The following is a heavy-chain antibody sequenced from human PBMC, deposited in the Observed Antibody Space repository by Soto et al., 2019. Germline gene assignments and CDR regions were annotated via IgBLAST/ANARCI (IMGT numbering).Heavy chain of an antibody. CDR1: GYTFTGYY. CDR2: INPNSGGT. D-gene: IGHD2-2*01. Sequence: ASVKVSCKASGYTFTGYYMHWVRQAPGQGLEWMGWINPNSGGTNYAQKFQGWVTMTRDTSISTAYMELSRLRSDDTAVYYCARGYCSSTSCHYYYYYGIDVWCQGVTVTGAS. CDR3: ARGYCSSTSCHYYYYYGIDV. J-gene: IGHJ6*02. V-gene: IGHV1-2*04.